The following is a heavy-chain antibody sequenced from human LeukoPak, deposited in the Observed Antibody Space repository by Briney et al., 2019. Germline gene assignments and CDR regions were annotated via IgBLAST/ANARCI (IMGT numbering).Heavy chain of an antibody. V-gene: IGHV3-20*04. D-gene: IGHD6-13*01. CDR1: GFTFDDYG. CDR3: ARAPYSSSWGDGSDP. J-gene: IGHJ5*02. Sequence: GGSLRLSCAASGFTFDDYGMSWVRQAPGKGLEWVSGINWNGGSTGYADSVKGRFTISRDNAKNSLYLQMNSLRAEDTALYYCARAPYSSSWGDGSDPWGQGTLVTVSS. CDR2: INWNGGST.